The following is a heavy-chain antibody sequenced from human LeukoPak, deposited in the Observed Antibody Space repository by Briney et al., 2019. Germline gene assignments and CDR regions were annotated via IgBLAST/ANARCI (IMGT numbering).Heavy chain of an antibody. D-gene: IGHD6-13*01. J-gene: IGHJ4*02. CDR3: ARDLEAANTYYFDY. CDR2: ILGAGTT. Sequence: GGSLRLSCAASVFTVSSSYMSWVRQAPGKGLEWVSIILGAGTTYTADPVKGRFTISRDNSKNTVYLQVNSLRDEDTAVYYCARDLEAANTYYFDYWGQGTMVTLSS. CDR1: VFTVSSSY. V-gene: IGHV3-66*01.